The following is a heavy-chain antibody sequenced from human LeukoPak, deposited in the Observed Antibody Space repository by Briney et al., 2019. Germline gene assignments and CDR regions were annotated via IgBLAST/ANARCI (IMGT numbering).Heavy chain of an antibody. CDR1: GGSISSSSYY. CDR2: IYYSGST. D-gene: IGHD2-15*01. CDR3: ARSPPVVAVAASGAFDI. Sequence: SETLSLTCTVSGGSISSSSYYWGWIRQPPGKGLEWLGSIYYSGSTYYNPSLKSRVTISVDTSKNQFSLKLSSVTAADTAVYYCARSPPVVAVAASGAFDIWGQGTMVTVSS. V-gene: IGHV4-39*07. J-gene: IGHJ3*02.